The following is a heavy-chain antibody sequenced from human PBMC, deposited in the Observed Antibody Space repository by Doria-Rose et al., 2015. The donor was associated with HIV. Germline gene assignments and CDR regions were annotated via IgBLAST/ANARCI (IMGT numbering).Heavy chain of an antibody. CDR1: GGSISHYY. V-gene: IGHV4-59*01. CDR2: IFYIGST. CDR3: ARVLSGTYDY. D-gene: IGHD1-26*01. Sequence: QVQLQESGPGLVKPSETLSLTCSVSGGSISHYYWSWIRQPPGKGLEYIGGIFYIGSTNYSTSLKSRVSISIDTSKNKFSLRLSAVTAADTAVYYCARVLSGTYDYWGQGTLVTASS. J-gene: IGHJ4*02.